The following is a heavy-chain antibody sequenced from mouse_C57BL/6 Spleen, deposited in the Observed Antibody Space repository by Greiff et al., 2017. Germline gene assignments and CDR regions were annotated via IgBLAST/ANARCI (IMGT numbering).Heavy chain of an antibody. CDR3: ARWNDSCLGHYFYY. V-gene: IGHV1-82*01. J-gene: IGHJ2*01. CDR1: GYAFSSSW. CDR2: LYPGDGDT. Sequence: VQLQQSGPELVKPGASVKISCKASGYAFSSSWMYWVKQRPGKGLEWIGRLYPGDGDTNYNGKFKGKATLTADKYSSTAYWQLLSLTSEDYAVYFWARWNDSCLGHYFYYWGQGTTLTVSS. D-gene: IGHD2-12*01.